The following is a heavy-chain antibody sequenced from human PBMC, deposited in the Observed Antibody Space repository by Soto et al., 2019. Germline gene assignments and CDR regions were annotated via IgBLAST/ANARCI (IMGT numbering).Heavy chain of an antibody. CDR3: ASYSYVSGSHSFDY. V-gene: IGHV3-7*05. Sequence: EVQLVESGGGLVQPGGSLRLSCAASGFPFSSYWMSWVRQAPGKGLEWVATIKQDGTEPYYLDSVKGRFTISRDNAKTSLYLQMNSLRAEDTAVYYCASYSYVSGSHSFDYWGQGTLVTVSS. CDR2: IKQDGTEP. J-gene: IGHJ4*02. D-gene: IGHD3-10*01. CDR1: GFPFSSYW.